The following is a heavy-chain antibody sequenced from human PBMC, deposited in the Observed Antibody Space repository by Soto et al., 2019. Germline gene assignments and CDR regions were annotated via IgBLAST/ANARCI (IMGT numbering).Heavy chain of an antibody. CDR3: TSRRDWTAVDPLDY. J-gene: IGHJ4*02. V-gene: IGHV3-73*01. CDR1: GFTFSDSA. Sequence: GGSLRLSWAASGFTFSDSAMHWVRQASGKGLEWIGRIRNRTNNYATTFIASVRGRFTISGDDSKNTVYLQMNRLRIDDTAVYYCTSRRDWTAVDPLDYWGLGTLVTVSS. D-gene: IGHD5-18*01. CDR2: IRNRTNNYAT.